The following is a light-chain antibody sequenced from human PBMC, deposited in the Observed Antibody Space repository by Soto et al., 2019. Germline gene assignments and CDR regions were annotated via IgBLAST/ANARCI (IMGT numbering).Light chain of an antibody. CDR2: LNSDGSH. V-gene: IGLV4-69*01. CDR3: QTWGTGFRI. CDR1: SGHRTYA. J-gene: IGLJ2*01. Sequence: QLVLTQSPSASASLGASVKLTCTLSSGHRTYAIAWHQQQPEKGPRYLMRLNSDGSHRKGDGVPDRFSGSSSGAERYLTISSLQSEDEADYYCQTWGTGFRIFGGGTKLTVL.